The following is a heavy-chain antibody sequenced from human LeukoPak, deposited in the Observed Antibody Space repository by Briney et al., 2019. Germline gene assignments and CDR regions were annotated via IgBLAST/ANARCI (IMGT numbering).Heavy chain of an antibody. V-gene: IGHV4-59*01. CDR3: ARAEDYGDSMDY. J-gene: IGHJ4*02. D-gene: IGHD4-17*01. CDR1: GGSISSYY. CDR2: IYYSGST. Sequence: PSETLSLTCTVSGGSISSYYWSWIRQPPGKGLEWIGYIYYSGSTNYNPSPKSRVTISVDTSKNQFSLKLSSVTAADTAVYYCARAEDYGDSMDYWGQGTLVTVSS.